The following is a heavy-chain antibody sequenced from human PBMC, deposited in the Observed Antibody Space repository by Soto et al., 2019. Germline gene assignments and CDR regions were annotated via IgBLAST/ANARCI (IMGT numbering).Heavy chain of an antibody. V-gene: IGHV4-39*01. CDR1: GGSISSSSYY. J-gene: IGHJ6*02. D-gene: IGHD3-22*01. Sequence: SETLSLTCTVSGGSISSSSYYWGWIRQPPGKGLEWIGSIYYSGSTYYNPSLKSRVTISVDTSKNQFSLKLSSVTAADTAVYYCARHAYYDSSGFGYNYYGMDVWGQGTTVTVSS. CDR3: ARHAYYDSSGFGYNYYGMDV. CDR2: IYYSGST.